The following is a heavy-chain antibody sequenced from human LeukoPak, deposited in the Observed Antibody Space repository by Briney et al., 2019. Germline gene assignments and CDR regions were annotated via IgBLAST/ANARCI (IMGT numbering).Heavy chain of an antibody. CDR3: ARAAIFGVLISSHFDY. V-gene: IGHV4-39*07. Sequence: SETLSLTCTVSGGSISSSSYYWGWIRQPPGKGLEWIGSIYYSGSTYYNPSLTSRITISVDTSKNQFSLKLSSVTAADTAVYYCARAAIFGVLISSHFDYWGQGTLVTVSS. CDR1: GGSISSSSYY. CDR2: IYYSGST. J-gene: IGHJ4*02. D-gene: IGHD3-3*01.